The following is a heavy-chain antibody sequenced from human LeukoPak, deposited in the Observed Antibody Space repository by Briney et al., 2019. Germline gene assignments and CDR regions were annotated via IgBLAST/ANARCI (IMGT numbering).Heavy chain of an antibody. V-gene: IGHV4-61*03. D-gene: IGHD4-17*01. CDR2: VSNSVNT. CDR3: ATNYGDYDAFDI. CDR1: GGSFSSSSYY. J-gene: IGHJ3*02. Sequence: SETLSLTCTVSGGSFSSSSYYWSWIRQPPGKGLEWIGYVSNSVNTRYNPSLKSRVHISVDTSKNHFSLKLNSVTAADTAVYYCATNYGDYDAFDIWGQGTMVTVST.